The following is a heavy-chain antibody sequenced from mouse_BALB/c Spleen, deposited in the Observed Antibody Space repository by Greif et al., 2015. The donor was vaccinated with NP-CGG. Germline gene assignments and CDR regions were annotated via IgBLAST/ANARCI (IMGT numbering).Heavy chain of an antibody. J-gene: IGHJ2*01. CDR1: GFTFSSYT. CDR2: ISNGGGST. V-gene: IGHV5-12-2*01. Sequence: EVMLVESGGGLVQPGGSLKLSCAASGFTFSSYTMSWVRQTPEKRLEWVAYISNGGGSTYYSDTVKGRFTISRDNAKNTLYLQMSSLKSEDTAMYYCARLSYYFDYWGQGTTLTVSS. CDR3: ARLSYYFDY.